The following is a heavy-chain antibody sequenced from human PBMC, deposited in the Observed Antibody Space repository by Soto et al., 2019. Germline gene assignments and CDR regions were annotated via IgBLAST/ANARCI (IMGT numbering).Heavy chain of an antibody. Sequence: QVQLVESGGGVVQPGRSLRLSCAASGFTFSSYGMHWVRQAPGKGLEWVAVIWYDGSNKYYADSVKGRFTISRDNSKNTLYLQMNSLRAEDTAVYYCARDRRLEYNWNYVPPHYGMDVWGQGTTVTVSS. CDR3: ARDRRLEYNWNYVPPHYGMDV. CDR2: IWYDGSNK. J-gene: IGHJ6*02. CDR1: GFTFSSYG. V-gene: IGHV3-33*01. D-gene: IGHD1-7*01.